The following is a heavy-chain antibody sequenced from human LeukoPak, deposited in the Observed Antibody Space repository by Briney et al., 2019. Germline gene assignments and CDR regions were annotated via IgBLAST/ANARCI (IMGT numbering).Heavy chain of an antibody. CDR1: GFTFSSYA. J-gene: IGHJ6*02. V-gene: IGHV3-23*01. D-gene: IGHD1-26*01. CDR3: ARAPKEWELLHYGMDV. CDR2: ISGSGGST. Sequence: GGSLRLSCAASGFTFSSYAMSWVRQAPGKGLEWVSAISGSGGSTYYADSVKGRFTISRENAKNSLYLQMNSLRAEDTAVYYCARAPKEWELLHYGMDVWGQGTTVTDSS.